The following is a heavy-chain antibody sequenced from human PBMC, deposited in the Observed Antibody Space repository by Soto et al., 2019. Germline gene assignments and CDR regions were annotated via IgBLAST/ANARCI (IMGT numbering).Heavy chain of an antibody. Sequence: TPTLTDTVTDSSICSRKYYWGWIRQPQGKGLVRIGSIYYSGSTDYNPPLKSRVTISVDTSKNQFSLKVSSVTAADTAVYDCARHANSPAEASGIVYHHDVMAVPGQ. J-gene: IGHJ6*02. D-gene: IGHD6-13*01. V-gene: IGHV4-39*01. CDR1: DSSICSRKYY. CDR2: IYYSGST. CDR3: ARHANSPAEASGIVYHHDVMAV.